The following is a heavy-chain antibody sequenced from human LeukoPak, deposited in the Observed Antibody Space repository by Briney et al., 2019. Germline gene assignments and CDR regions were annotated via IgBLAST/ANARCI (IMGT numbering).Heavy chain of an antibody. V-gene: IGHV3-21*01. CDR1: VFTFSRYS. D-gene: IGHD3-10*01. Sequence: GGSLRLSRAASVFTFSRYSINWVPHAPGKGLEWGSYISSHSSYIYYADSVMGRFTIARDNAKNSLYVHMNSVRAEDTAVYYCARAPEVLKGGWFDPWGQGTLVTVSS. CDR2: ISSHSSYI. CDR3: ARAPEVLKGGWFDP. J-gene: IGHJ5*02.